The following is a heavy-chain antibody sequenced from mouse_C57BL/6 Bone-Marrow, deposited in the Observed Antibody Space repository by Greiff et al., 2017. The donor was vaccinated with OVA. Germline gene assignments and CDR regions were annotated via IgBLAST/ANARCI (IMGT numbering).Heavy chain of an antibody. J-gene: IGHJ3*01. CDR2: ISYDGSN. V-gene: IGHV3-6*01. D-gene: IGHD2-4*01. Sequence: EVQLQESGPGLVKPSQSLSLTCSVTGYSITSGYYWNWIRQFPGNTLEWMGYISYDGSNNYNPSLKNRISITRDTSKNQFFLKLNSVTTEDTATYYCAREPLYDYDGAWFAYWGQGTLVTVSA. CDR1: GYSITSGYY. CDR3: AREPLYDYDGAWFAY.